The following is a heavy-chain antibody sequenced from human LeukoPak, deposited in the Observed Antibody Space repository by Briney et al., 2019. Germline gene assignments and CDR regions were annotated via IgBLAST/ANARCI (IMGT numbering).Heavy chain of an antibody. Sequence: GGSLRLSCAASGFTFSSYAMNWVRQAPGKGLEWVSAITGSGGRTYYADSVKGRFTISRDNAKNSLYLQMNSLRAEDTAVYYCAELGITMIGGVWGKGTTVTISS. J-gene: IGHJ6*04. CDR2: ITGSGGRT. D-gene: IGHD3-10*02. V-gene: IGHV3-23*01. CDR1: GFTFSSYA. CDR3: AELGITMIGGV.